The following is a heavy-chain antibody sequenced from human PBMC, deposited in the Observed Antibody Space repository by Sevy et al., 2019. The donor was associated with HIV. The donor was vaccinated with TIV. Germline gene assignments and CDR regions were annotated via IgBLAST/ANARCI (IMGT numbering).Heavy chain of an antibody. Sequence: GGSLRLSCEASGFTFSSYEMNWVRQAPGKGLEWVSSISSSGNTIYYADSVKGRFTISRDNAKNSLYLQMNSLRAEDTALYYCARVDAYYDIGIDPWGQGTLVTVSS. V-gene: IGHV3-48*03. CDR3: ARVDAYYDIGIDP. CDR2: ISSSGNTI. CDR1: GFTFSSYE. J-gene: IGHJ5*02. D-gene: IGHD3-22*01.